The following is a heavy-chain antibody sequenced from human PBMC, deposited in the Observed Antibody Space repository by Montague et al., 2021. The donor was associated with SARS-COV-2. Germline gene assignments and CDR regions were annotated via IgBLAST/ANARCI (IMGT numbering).Heavy chain of an antibody. CDR2: IDHNGNT. J-gene: IGHJ4*02. CDR1: GGSFQSFA. D-gene: IGHD2-21*01. CDR3: ARGSRVVGITPGFRY. V-gene: IGHV4-34*01. Sequence: SETLSLTCAVYGGSFQSFAWDWIRQSPGKGLEWIGEIDHNGNTNYNPSLKSRVTISVDTSKNQFPLNLTPVTAADTAMYYCARGSRVVGITPGFRYWGQGTQVAVSS.